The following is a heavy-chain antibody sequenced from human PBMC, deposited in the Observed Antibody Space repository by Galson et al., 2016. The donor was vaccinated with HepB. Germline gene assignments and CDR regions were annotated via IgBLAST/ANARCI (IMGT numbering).Heavy chain of an antibody. J-gene: IGHJ4*02. V-gene: IGHV3-30*03. CDR2: ISYDGSNK. Sequence: SLRLSCAASGFTFSSYGMHWVRQAPGKGLEWVAVISYDGSNKYYADSVKGRFTISRDNSKNTLYLQMNSLRAEDTAVYYCARGGSLVLRYFDWLLTFPDWGQGTLVTVSS. CDR1: GFTFSSYG. D-gene: IGHD3-9*01. CDR3: ARGGSLVLRYFDWLLTFPD.